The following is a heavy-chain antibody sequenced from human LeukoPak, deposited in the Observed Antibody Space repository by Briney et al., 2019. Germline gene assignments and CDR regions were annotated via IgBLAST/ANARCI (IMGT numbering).Heavy chain of an antibody. J-gene: IGHJ6*02. V-gene: IGHV3-33*01. CDR2: IWYDGSNK. CDR1: GFTFSVYG. D-gene: IGHD2-2*01. Sequence: GGSLRLSCAASGFTFSVYGMHWVRQAPGKGLEWVAAIWYDGSNKYYADSVKGRFTISRDNSKNTLYLQINSLRAEDTTVYYCARGVTRTGGQYAHFYGMDVWGQGTTVTVSS. CDR3: ARGVTRTGGQYAHFYGMDV.